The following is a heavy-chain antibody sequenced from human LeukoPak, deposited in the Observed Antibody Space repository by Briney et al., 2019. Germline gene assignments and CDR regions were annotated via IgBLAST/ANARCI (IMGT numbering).Heavy chain of an antibody. CDR1: GFTFSSYG. CDR2: IRYDGSNK. J-gene: IGHJ4*02. V-gene: IGHV3-30*02. D-gene: IGHD2-2*01. Sequence: AGGSLRLSCAASGFTFSSYGMHWVRQAPGKGLEWVAFIRYDGSNKYYADSVKGRFTISRDNSKNTLYLQMNSLRAEDTAVYYGAKAVVPAAKFDYWGQGTLVTVSS. CDR3: AKAVVPAAKFDY.